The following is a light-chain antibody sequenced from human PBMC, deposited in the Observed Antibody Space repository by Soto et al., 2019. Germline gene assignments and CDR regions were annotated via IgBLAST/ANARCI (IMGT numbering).Light chain of an antibody. CDR2: EVS. Sequence: QSALTQPPSASGSPGQSVVISCTGTSSDVGGYNYVSWYQQHPGKAPKLMIYEVSKRPSGVPDRFSGSKSGNTASLTVSGLQAEDEADYYCSSYAGSSNVFGTGTKVTAL. J-gene: IGLJ1*01. CDR3: SSYAGSSNV. CDR1: SSDVGGYNY. V-gene: IGLV2-8*01.